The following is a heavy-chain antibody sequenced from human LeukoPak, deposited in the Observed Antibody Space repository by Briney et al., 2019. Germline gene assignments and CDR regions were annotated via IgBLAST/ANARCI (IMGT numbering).Heavy chain of an antibody. CDR3: ARGIAVAATIDF. CDR1: GYTFISYT. V-gene: IGHV1-3*01. CDR2: IDAGNGNT. Sequence: ASVKVSCKASGYTFISYTIHWVRQAPGQRREWMGWIDAGNGNTKYSQKFQGRVTINSDTSASTAYMELSSLRSEDTAVYYCARGIAVAATIDFWGQGTLVTVSS. D-gene: IGHD6-19*01. J-gene: IGHJ4*02.